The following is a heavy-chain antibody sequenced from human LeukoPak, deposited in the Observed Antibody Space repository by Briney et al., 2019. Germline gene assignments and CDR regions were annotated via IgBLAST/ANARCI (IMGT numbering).Heavy chain of an antibody. CDR1: GFTFSSYW. CDR3: ARDPGIDAFDV. J-gene: IGHJ3*01. Sequence: GGSLRLSCAASGFTFSSYWMSWVRQAPGKGLEWVANIKQDGSEKYYVDSVKGRFTISRDNAKNSLYLQMISLRAEDTAVYYCARDPGIDAFDVWGQGTMVTVSS. D-gene: IGHD1-26*01. V-gene: IGHV3-7*01. CDR2: IKQDGSEK.